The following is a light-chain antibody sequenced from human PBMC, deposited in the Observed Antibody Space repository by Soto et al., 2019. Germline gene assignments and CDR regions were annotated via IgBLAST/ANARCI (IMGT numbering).Light chain of an antibody. V-gene: IGLV2-14*01. CDR3: SSYSCSTVRYV. J-gene: IGLJ1*01. Sequence: QSVLTQPASVSGSPGQSITMSCTGTSSDVGSYDFVSWYQQHPGKAPKLLIYEVSNRPSGVSARFSGSKSDNTASLTISGLQAADEADYFCSSYSCSTVRYVFGSGTKVTVL. CDR1: SSDVGSYDF. CDR2: EVS.